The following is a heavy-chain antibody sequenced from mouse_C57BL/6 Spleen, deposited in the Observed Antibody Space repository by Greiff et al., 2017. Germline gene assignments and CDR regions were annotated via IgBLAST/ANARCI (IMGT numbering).Heavy chain of an antibody. J-gene: IGHJ2*01. V-gene: IGHV5-4*03. CDR2: ISDGGSYT. D-gene: IGHD2-5*01. CDR1: GFTFSSYA. Sequence: DVMLVESGGGLVKPGGSLKLSCAASGFTFSSYAMSWVRQTPEKRLEWVATISDGGSYTYYPDNVKGRFTISRDNAKNNLYLQMSHLKSEDTAMYYCARSPTIVTTSFDYWGQGTTLTVSS. CDR3: ARSPTIVTTSFDY.